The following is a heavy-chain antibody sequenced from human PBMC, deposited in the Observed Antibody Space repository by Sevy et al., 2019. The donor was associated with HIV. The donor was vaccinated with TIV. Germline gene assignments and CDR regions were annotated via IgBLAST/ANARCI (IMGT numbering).Heavy chain of an antibody. V-gene: IGHV4-39*01. J-gene: IGHJ4*02. CDR1: GDSIKSSTYY. D-gene: IGHD3-22*01. CDR2: IHSVGTP. Sequence: SETLSLTCTVSGDSIKSSTYYWGWTRQPPGKGLEWIGIIHSVGTPYYNPSLKSRVTISVDTSKNQFSLKLTSVTATDTAVYYCARHRYYYDSGAYYLPDYWGQGTLVTVSS. CDR3: ARHRYYYDSGAYYLPDY.